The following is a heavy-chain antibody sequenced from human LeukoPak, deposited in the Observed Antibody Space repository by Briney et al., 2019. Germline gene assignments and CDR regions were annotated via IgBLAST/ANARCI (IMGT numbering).Heavy chain of an antibody. CDR2: IYYSGST. CDR1: GGSISSYC. D-gene: IGHD3-22*01. V-gene: IGHV4-59*01. Sequence: SETLSLTCTVSGGSISSYCWSWIRQPPGKGLEWIGYIYYSGSTNYNPSLKSRVTISVDTSKNQFSLKLSSVTAADTAVYYCARVSSGYSNYFDYWGQGTLVTVSS. CDR3: ARVSSGYSNYFDY. J-gene: IGHJ4*02.